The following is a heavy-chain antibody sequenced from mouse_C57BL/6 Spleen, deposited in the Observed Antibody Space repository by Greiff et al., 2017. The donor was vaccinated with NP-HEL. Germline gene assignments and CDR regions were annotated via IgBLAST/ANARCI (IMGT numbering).Heavy chain of an antibody. J-gene: IGHJ1*03. Sequence: QVQLQQPGAELVRPGSSVKLSCKASGYTFTSYWMDWVKQRPGQGLEWIGNIYPSDSETHYNQKFKDKATLTVDNSSSTAYMQLSSLTSEDSAVYYCARGEVEDVWGTGTTVTVSS. CDR2: IYPSDSET. V-gene: IGHV1-61*01. CDR1: GYTFTSYW. D-gene: IGHD1-3*01. CDR3: ARGEVEDV.